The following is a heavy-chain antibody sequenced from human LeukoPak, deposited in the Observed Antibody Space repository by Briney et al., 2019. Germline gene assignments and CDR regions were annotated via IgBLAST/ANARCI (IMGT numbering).Heavy chain of an antibody. CDR2: IYYSGST. D-gene: IGHD6-13*01. CDR1: GGSITSYY. V-gene: IGHV4-59*01. CDR3: ARGVYIAAAQYGY. J-gene: IGHJ4*02. Sequence: SETLSLTCTVSGGSITSYYWSWIRQPPGKGLESIGYIYYSGSTNYNPSLKSRVTISVDTSKNQVSLKLSSVTAADTAVYYCARGVYIAAAQYGYWGQGTLVTVSS.